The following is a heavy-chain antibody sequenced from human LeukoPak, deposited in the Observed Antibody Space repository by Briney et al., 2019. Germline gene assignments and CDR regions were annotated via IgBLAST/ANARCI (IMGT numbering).Heavy chain of an antibody. Sequence: PGGSLRLSCAASGFTFDNYTMHWVRHAPGKGLEWVSGISWNSGSIGYADSVKGRFTISRDNAKNSLYLQMNSLRAEDTALYYCAKVGGVMAAARSLRDFDLWGQGKMVSVS. V-gene: IGHV3-9*01. J-gene: IGHJ3*01. CDR3: AKVGGVMAAARSLRDFDL. CDR2: ISWNSGSI. CDR1: GFTFDNYT. D-gene: IGHD6-6*01.